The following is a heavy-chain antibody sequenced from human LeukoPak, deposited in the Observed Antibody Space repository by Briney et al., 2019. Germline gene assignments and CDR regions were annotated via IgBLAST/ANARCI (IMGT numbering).Heavy chain of an antibody. CDR2: IIPIFGTA. CDR3: ARSEAGDPGYYYYYYMDV. V-gene: IGHV1-69*05. CDR1: GGTFSSYA. Sequence: GASVKVSCKASGGTFSSYAISWVRQAPGQGLEWIGGIIPIFGTANYAQKFQGRVTITTDESTSTAYMELSSLRSEDTAVYYCARSEAGDPGYYYYYYMDVWGKGTTVTVSS. J-gene: IGHJ6*03. D-gene: IGHD7-27*01.